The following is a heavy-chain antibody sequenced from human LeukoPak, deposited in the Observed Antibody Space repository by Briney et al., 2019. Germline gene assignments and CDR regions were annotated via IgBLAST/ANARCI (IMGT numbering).Heavy chain of an antibody. Sequence: GGSLRLSCAASGFTVSSNYMSWVRQAPGKGLEWVSVIYSGSSTYYADSVKGRFTISRDNSKNTLYLQMNSLRAEDTAVYYCARGTLYWYFDLWGRGTLVTVSS. D-gene: IGHD1-7*01. CDR2: IYSGSST. V-gene: IGHV3-53*01. CDR3: ARGTLYWYFDL. J-gene: IGHJ2*01. CDR1: GFTVSSNY.